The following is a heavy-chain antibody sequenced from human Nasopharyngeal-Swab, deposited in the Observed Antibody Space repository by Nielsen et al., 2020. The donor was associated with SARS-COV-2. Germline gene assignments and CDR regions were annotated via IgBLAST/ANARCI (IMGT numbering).Heavy chain of an antibody. CDR3: ARVGWWFHYYFDY. CDR2: IKQDGSEK. CDR1: GFTFGTYW. D-gene: IGHD2-15*01. J-gene: IGHJ4*02. Sequence: GESLKISCAASGFTFGTYWMNWVRQAPGKGLEWVANIKQDGSEKYYVDSVKGRFTISRDNAKNSLYLQMNSLRAEDTAAYYCARVGWWFHYYFDYWGQGTLATVSS. V-gene: IGHV3-7*01.